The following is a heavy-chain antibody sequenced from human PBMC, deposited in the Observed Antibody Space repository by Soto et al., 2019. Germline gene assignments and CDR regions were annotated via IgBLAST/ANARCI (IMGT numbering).Heavy chain of an antibody. V-gene: IGHV4-39*01. D-gene: IGHD5-18*01. CDR3: ARQLMWIRNANNDF. CDR1: GDSIYNSIDY. CDR2: IYYSGTT. J-gene: IGHJ4*02. Sequence: PSETLSLTCTVSGDSIYNSIDYWGWIRQAPGKGLEWIGGIYYSGTTYYNPSLKSRVTISVDTSKNQFSLKLSSVTAADTGVYFCARQLMWIRNANNDFWGQVTRVTVSS.